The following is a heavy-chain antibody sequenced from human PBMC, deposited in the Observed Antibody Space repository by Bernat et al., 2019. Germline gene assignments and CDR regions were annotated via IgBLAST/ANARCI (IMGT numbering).Heavy chain of an antibody. V-gene: IGHV3-21*01. J-gene: IGHJ6*03. CDR2: ISSSSSYI. CDR1: GFTFSSYS. Sequence: EVQLVESGGGLVKPGGSLRLSCAASGFTFSSYSMNWVRQAPGKGLEWVSSISSSSSYIYYADSVKGRFTISRDNAKNSLYLQMNSLRAEDTAVYYCARDMSSMVQGVISKMYYYYYMDVWGKGTTVTVSS. D-gene: IGHD3-10*01. CDR3: ARDMSSMVQGVISKMYYYYYMDV.